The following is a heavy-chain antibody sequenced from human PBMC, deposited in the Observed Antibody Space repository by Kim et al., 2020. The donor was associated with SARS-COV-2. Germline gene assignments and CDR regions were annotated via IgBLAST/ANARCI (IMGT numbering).Heavy chain of an antibody. CDR1: GFTFSSYS. V-gene: IGHV3-48*01. CDR3: ARGFGSGH. Sequence: GGSLRLSCAGSGFTFSSYSMNWVRQAPGKGLEWVSYISGGSSTIYYADSVKGRFTISRDNAKNSLYLQMNSLRAEDTALYYCARGFGSGHWGQGTLVTVSS. D-gene: IGHD3-10*01. CDR2: ISGGSSTI. J-gene: IGHJ4*02.